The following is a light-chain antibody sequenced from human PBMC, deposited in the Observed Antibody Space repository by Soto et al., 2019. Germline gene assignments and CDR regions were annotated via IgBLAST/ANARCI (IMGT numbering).Light chain of an antibody. CDR3: ENGDRSTLV. CDR2: LEGSGSY. J-gene: IGLJ7*01. Sequence: QLVLTQSSSASASLGSSVKLTCTLSSGHSSYIIAWHQQQPGKAPRYLMKLEGSGSYNKGSGVPDRFSGSSSGADRSLTVPHFQSEDEDYYSCENGDRSTLVFGGGTQLTVL. V-gene: IGLV4-60*03. CDR1: SGHSSYI.